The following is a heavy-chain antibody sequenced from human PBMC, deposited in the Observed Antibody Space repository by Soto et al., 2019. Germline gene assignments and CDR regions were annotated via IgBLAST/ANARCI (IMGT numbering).Heavy chain of an antibody. Sequence: PGGSLRLSCAASGFTFSSYAMSWVRQAPGKGLEWVSAISGSGGSTYYADSVKGRFTISRDNSKNTLYLQMNSLRAEDTAVYYCAKDSDYDFWSGYYPRWGQGTLVTVSS. D-gene: IGHD3-3*01. J-gene: IGHJ4*02. V-gene: IGHV3-23*01. CDR1: GFTFSSYA. CDR3: AKDSDYDFWSGYYPR. CDR2: ISGSGGST.